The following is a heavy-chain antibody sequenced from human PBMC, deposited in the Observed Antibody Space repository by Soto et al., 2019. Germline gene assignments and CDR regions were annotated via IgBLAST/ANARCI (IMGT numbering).Heavy chain of an antibody. D-gene: IGHD2-8*01. CDR1: GYTFTAYW. V-gene: IGHV5-51*01. J-gene: IGHJ4*02. CDR2: IFPADSEI. CDR3: ARPLYPGYCTDGVCYSYDY. Sequence: GESLKISCQSFGYTFTAYWIAWVRQMPGRGLEWMGIIFPADSEIRYSPSFRGHVTISADKSISTAYLQWSSLEASDTAMYYCARPLYPGYCTDGVCYSYDYWGQGTPVTVSS.